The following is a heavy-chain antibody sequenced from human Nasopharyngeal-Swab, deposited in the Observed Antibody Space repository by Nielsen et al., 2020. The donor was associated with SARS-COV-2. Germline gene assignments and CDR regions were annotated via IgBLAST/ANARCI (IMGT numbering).Heavy chain of an antibody. CDR2: IYPRDSDT. CDR1: GDSFTSYW. J-gene: IGHJ6*02. CDR3: VRVPTMVTSRTDV. V-gene: IGHV5-51*01. Sequence: GESLKISCKGSGDSFTSYWIGWVRQMPGKGLEWMGIIYPRDSDTTYSPSFQGQVTISADKSISTAYLQWSSLKASDTAIYYCVRVPTMVTSRTDVWGQGTTVTVFS. D-gene: IGHD5-18*01.